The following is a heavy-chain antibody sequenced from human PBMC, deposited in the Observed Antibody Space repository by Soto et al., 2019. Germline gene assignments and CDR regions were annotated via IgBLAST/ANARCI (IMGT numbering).Heavy chain of an antibody. Sequence: SETLSLTCTVSGGSISSYYWSWIRQPAGKGLEWIGRIYTSGSTNYNPSLKSRVTMSVDTSKNQFSLKLSSVTAADTAVYYCASGDHIVVVPAALDYWGQGTLVTVSS. D-gene: IGHD2-2*01. CDR3: ASGDHIVVVPAALDY. CDR1: GGSISSYY. V-gene: IGHV4-4*07. CDR2: IYTSGST. J-gene: IGHJ4*02.